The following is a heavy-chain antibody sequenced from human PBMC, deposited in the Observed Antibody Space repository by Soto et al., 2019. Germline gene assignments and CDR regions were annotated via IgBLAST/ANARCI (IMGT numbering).Heavy chain of an antibody. D-gene: IGHD2-15*01. CDR1: GYSFTSYW. J-gene: IGHJ3*02. Sequence: PGESLKISCKGSGYSFTSYWIGWGRQMPGKGLGWMAIIYPGDSDARYSPSFQGQVTISADKSISTAYLQWSGLKASDTAMYYCARRGYCSGGSCFSAPFDIWGQGTMVTVSS. V-gene: IGHV5-51*01. CDR3: ARRGYCSGGSCFSAPFDI. CDR2: IYPGDSDA.